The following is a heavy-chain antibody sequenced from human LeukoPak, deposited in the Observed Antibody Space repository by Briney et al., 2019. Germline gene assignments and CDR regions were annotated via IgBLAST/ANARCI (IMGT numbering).Heavy chain of an antibody. V-gene: IGHV3-48*03. D-gene: IGHD5-18*01. CDR2: ISSSSTTI. J-gene: IGHJ4*02. Sequence: PGGSLRLSCAASGFTFSSYEMNWVRQAPGKGLEWISYISSSSTTIHYADSVKGRFTISRDNAENSLYLQMNSLRVEDTALYYCARGGYNYGRDFDYWGQGTLVTVSS. CDR3: ARGGYNYGRDFDY. CDR1: GFTFSSYE.